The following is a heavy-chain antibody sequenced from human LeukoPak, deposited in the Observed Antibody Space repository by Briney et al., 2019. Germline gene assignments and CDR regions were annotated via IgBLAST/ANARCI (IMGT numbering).Heavy chain of an antibody. CDR1: GDSISSGSYF. CDR3: ARDRGYSSGWLTRGGYYFDY. V-gene: IGHV4-61*02. J-gene: IGHJ4*02. D-gene: IGHD6-19*01. Sequence: PSETLSLTCTVSGDSISSGSYFWRWIRQPAGKGLEWIGRLYISGSTNYNPSLKSRVTMSVDTSKNQFSLKLSSVTAADTAVYYCARDRGYSSGWLTRGGYYFDYWGQGTLVTVSS. CDR2: LYISGST.